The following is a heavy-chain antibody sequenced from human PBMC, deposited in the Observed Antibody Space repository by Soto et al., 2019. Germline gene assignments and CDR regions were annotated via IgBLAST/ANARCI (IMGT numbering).Heavy chain of an antibody. D-gene: IGHD6-13*01. CDR3: ARGVYSSSWDAYYYYYYMDV. J-gene: IGHJ6*03. CDR1: CGSLSSYY. Sequence: SETLSLTCTVSCGSLSSYYWSWIRQPPGKGLEWIGYIYYSGSTNYNPSLKSRVTISVDTSKNQFSLKLSSVTAADTAVYYCARGVYSSSWDAYYYYYYMDVWGKGTTVTVSS. V-gene: IGHV4-59*01. CDR2: IYYSGST.